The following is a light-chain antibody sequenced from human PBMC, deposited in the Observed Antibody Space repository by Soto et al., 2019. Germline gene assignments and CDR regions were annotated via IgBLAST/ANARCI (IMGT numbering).Light chain of an antibody. V-gene: IGLV2-14*01. Sequence: QSALTQPASVSGSPGQSITISCTGTSSDVGGYNFVSWYQQHPGKAPTLMISDVSNRPSGVSNRFSGSKSGDTASLTISGLQAEDEADYYCSSFTSSSTLYGFGTGTKLTVL. CDR1: SSDVGGYNF. J-gene: IGLJ1*01. CDR3: SSFTSSSTLYG. CDR2: DVS.